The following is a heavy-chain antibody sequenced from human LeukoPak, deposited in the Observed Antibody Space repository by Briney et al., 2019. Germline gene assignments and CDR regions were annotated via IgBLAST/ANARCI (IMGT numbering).Heavy chain of an antibody. CDR1: GFTFSNSA. CDR3: AKATPKLLWFGLYYFDY. V-gene: IGHV3-23*01. J-gene: IGHJ4*02. Sequence: GGSLRLSCAASGFTFSNSAMSWVRQAPGEGLEWVSAIGGSGSTTFYADSVKGRFTISRDNSKNTLYLQMSSLRAEDTAVYYCAKATPKLLWFGLYYFDYWGQGTLVTVSS. D-gene: IGHD3-10*01. CDR2: IGGSGSTT.